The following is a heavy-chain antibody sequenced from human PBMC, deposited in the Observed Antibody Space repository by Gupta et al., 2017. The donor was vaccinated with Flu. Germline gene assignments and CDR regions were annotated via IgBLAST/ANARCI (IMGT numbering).Heavy chain of an antibody. D-gene: IGHD2-21*02. J-gene: IGHJ4*02. CDR3: ARDFLVVRPAELAYCGGDCYQRFDY. CDR2: INAGNGNT. Sequence: QVQLVQSGAEVKKPGASVKVSCKASGYTFTSYAMHWVRQAPGQRLEWMGWINAGNGNTKYSQKFQGRVTITRDTSASTAYMELSSLRSEDTAVYYCARDFLVVRPAELAYCGGDCYQRFDYWGQGTLVTVSS. V-gene: IGHV1-3*01. CDR1: GYTFTSYA.